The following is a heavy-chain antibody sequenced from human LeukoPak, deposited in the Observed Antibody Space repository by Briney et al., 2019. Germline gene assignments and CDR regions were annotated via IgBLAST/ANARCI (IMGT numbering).Heavy chain of an antibody. CDR2: ISGSGGST. J-gene: IGHJ4*02. Sequence: GGSLRLSCAASGFTFSSYAMSWVRQAPGKGLEWVSAISGSGGSTYYADSVKGQFTISRDNSKNTLYLQMNSLRAEDTAVYYCANPVHMYTKFDYWGQGTLVTVSS. V-gene: IGHV3-23*01. CDR1: GFTFSSYA. D-gene: IGHD2-2*02. CDR3: ANPVHMYTKFDY.